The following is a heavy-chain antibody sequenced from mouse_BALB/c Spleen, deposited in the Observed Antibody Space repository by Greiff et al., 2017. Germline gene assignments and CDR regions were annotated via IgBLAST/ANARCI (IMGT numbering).Heavy chain of an antibody. CDR1: GYTFTSYV. CDR2: INPYNDGT. D-gene: IGHD2-4*01. V-gene: IGHV1-14*01. CDR3: ARGAMITGFAY. J-gene: IGHJ3*01. Sequence: VQLKQSGPELVKPGASVKMSCKASGYTFTSYVMHWVKQKPGQGLEWIGYINPYNDGTKYNEKFKGKATLTSDKSSSTAYMELSSLTSEDSAVYYCARGAMITGFAYWGQGTLVTVSA.